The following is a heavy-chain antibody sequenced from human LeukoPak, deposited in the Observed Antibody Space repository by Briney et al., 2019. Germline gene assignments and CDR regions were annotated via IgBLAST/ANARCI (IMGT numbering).Heavy chain of an antibody. J-gene: IGHJ4*02. Sequence: GGSLRLSCAASGFTFSSYSMNWVRQAPGKGLEWVSSISSSSSYIYYADSVKGRFTISRDNAKNSLYLQMNSLRAEDTAVYYCARHTGMVRGGEGYDCWGQGTLVTVSS. V-gene: IGHV3-21*01. D-gene: IGHD3-10*01. CDR3: ARHTGMVRGGEGYDC. CDR1: GFTFSSYS. CDR2: ISSSSSYI.